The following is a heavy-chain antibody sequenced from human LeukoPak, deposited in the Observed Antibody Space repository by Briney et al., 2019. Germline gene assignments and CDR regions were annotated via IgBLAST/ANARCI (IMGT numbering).Heavy chain of an antibody. Sequence: PGGSLRLSCAASGFTFSANWMHWVRQAPGRGLVWVSVISDEGSFTNYADSVKGRFTIPRDNAKNTLYLQMSSLRAEDTAVYYCTRGRPGYYFDYWGQGALVSVSP. D-gene: IGHD3-3*01. J-gene: IGHJ4*02. CDR3: TRGRPGYYFDY. V-gene: IGHV3-74*01. CDR1: GFTFSANW. CDR2: ISDEGSFT.